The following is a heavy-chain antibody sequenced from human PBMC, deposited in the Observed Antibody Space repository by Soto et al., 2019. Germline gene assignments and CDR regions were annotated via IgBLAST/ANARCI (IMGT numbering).Heavy chain of an antibody. CDR2: IWYDGSNK. CDR1: GLTFRSYG. D-gene: IGHD3-3*01. CDR3: ARDPRSLYDPLGLGY. J-gene: IGHJ4*02. Sequence: GGPLRLSCTASGLTFRSYGMHWVRQAPGKGLEWVAVIWYDGSNKYYADSVKGRFTISRDNSKNTLYLQMNSLRAEDTAVYYCARDPRSLYDPLGLGYWGQGTLVTVSS. V-gene: IGHV3-33*01.